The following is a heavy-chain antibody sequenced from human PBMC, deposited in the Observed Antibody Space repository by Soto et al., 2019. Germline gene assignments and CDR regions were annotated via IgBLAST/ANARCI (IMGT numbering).Heavy chain of an antibody. CDR3: ARDAKVHDRDDAFDI. Sequence: PGGSLRLSCAASGFTFSSYSMNWVRQAPGKGLEWVSYISSSSSTIYYADSVKGRFTISRDDAKNSLYLQMNSLRDEDTAVYYCARDAKVHDRDDAFDIWGQGTMVTVSS. V-gene: IGHV3-48*02. CDR1: GFTFSSYS. J-gene: IGHJ3*02. D-gene: IGHD3-22*01. CDR2: ISSSSSTI.